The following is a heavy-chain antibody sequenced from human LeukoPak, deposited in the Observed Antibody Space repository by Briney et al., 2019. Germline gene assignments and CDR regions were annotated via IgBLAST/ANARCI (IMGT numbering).Heavy chain of an antibody. D-gene: IGHD6-13*01. CDR1: GYSFTNYW. Sequence: GESLQISFQGSGYSFTNYWIGWVRQMPGKGLDWMGIIYPGDSDTRYRPSFQGQVTISADKSISTAYLQWSSLKASDSAIYYCARRSSSGGPFDYWGQGALVTVSS. J-gene: IGHJ4*02. CDR3: ARRSSSGGPFDY. CDR2: IYPGDSDT. V-gene: IGHV5-51*01.